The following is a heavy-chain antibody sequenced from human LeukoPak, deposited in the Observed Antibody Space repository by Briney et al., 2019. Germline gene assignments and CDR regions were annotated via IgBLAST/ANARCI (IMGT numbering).Heavy chain of an antibody. J-gene: IGHJ5*02. V-gene: IGHV4-38-2*02. CDR3: ARVGAGYYGSGSYYNVRNWFDP. D-gene: IGHD3-10*01. CDR1: GYSISSGYY. CDR2: IYHSGST. Sequence: SETLSLTCTVSGYSISSGYYWGWIRQPPGKGLEWIGSIYHSGSTYYNPSLKSRVTISVDTSKNQISLKLSSVTAADTAVYYCARVGAGYYGSGSYYNVRNWFDPWGQGTLVTVSS.